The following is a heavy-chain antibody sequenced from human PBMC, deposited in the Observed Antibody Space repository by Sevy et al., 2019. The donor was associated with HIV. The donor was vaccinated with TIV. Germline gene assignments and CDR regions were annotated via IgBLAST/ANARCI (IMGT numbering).Heavy chain of an antibody. CDR1: GFTFSSYA. V-gene: IGHV3-23*01. D-gene: IGHD1-1*01. CDR2: ISGSGGST. CDR3: AKGGGTNYYYGMDV. J-gene: IGHJ6*02. Sequence: GGSLRLSCAASGFTFSSYAMSWVRQAPGKGLEWVSAISGSGGSTYYADSVKGRFTISSDNSKNTLYLQMNSLRAEDTAVYYCAKGGGTNYYYGMDVWGQGTTVTVSS.